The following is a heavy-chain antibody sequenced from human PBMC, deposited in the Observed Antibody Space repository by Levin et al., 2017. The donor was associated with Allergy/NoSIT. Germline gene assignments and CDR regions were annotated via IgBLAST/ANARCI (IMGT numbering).Heavy chain of an antibody. V-gene: IGHV2-5*02. CDR2: IYWDDDK. J-gene: IGHJ4*02. CDR3: AQKGIVYSTRWYRPFDY. D-gene: IGHD6-13*01. CDR1: SLTTTGVG. Sequence: SLTTTGVGVGWIRQPPGKALEWLALIYWDDDKRYSPSLKSRLTITKDTSKNQVVLTMTNMDPVDTATYYCAQKGIVYSTRWYRPFDYWGQGTLVTVSS.